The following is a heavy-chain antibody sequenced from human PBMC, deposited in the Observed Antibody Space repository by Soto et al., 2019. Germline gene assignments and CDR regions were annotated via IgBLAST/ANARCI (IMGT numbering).Heavy chain of an antibody. D-gene: IGHD3-10*01. J-gene: IGHJ4*02. CDR3: ARSTPSLLWFGEFRYYFDY. CDR1: GGSISSGGYY. Sequence: SETLSLTCTVSGGSISSGGYYWSWIRQHPGKGLEWTGYIYYSGSTYYNPSLKSRVTISVDTSKNQFSLKLSSVTAADTAVYYCARSTPSLLWFGEFRYYFDYWGQGTLVTVSS. V-gene: IGHV4-31*03. CDR2: IYYSGST.